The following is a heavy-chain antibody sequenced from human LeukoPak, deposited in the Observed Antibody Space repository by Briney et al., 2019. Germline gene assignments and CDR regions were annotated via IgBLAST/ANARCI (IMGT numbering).Heavy chain of an antibody. Sequence: GGSLRLPCAASGFTFDDYAMHWVRQAPGKGLEWVSGISWNSGSIGYADSVKGRFTISRDNAKNSLYLQMNSLRAEDTALYYCAKATGYSYGSTFDYWGQGTLVTVSS. CDR1: GFTFDDYA. CDR3: AKATGYSYGSTFDY. V-gene: IGHV3-9*01. CDR2: ISWNSGSI. J-gene: IGHJ4*02. D-gene: IGHD5-18*01.